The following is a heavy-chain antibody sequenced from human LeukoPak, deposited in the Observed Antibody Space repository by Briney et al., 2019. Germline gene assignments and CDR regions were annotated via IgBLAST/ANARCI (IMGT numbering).Heavy chain of an antibody. CDR1: GYSFTRFY. V-gene: IGHV1-46*01. D-gene: IGHD1-26*01. J-gene: IGHJ5*02. CDR3: ARASYAGWFDP. CDR2: IHPSGESP. Sequence: ASVKVSCKASGYSFTRFYMHWVRQAPGHGLEWMGVIHPSGESPTYAEKFQGRVTLTWDMSTSTVFMELRSLRSDDTAVYYCARASYAGWFDPWGQGTLVTVSS.